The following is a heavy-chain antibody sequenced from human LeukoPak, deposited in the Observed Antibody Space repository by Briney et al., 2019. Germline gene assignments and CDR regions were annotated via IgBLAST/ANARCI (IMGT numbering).Heavy chain of an antibody. J-gene: IGHJ6*02. CDR3: ARFGVDYDMGV. V-gene: IGHV4-59*02. CDR2: IYYSGKA. Sequence: PSETLSLTCSVSGGSVNNYYWTWIRQPPGKGLGWIGQIYYSGKADYNPSLKSRITISVDTSKNQISLRVNSVTAADTAVYYCARFGVDYDMGVWGQGTTVIVFS. D-gene: IGHD3-16*01. CDR1: GGSVNNYY.